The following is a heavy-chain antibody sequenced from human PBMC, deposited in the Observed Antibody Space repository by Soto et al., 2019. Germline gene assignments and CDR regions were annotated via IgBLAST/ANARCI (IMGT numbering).Heavy chain of an antibody. CDR3: AKIQKVRSLNKYYYYMDV. J-gene: IGHJ6*03. CDR1: GGTLNSYT. Sequence: QVQLVQSGAEVKKTGSSVKVSCKASGGTLNSYTISWVRQAPGQGLEWMGRIIPIRGVVNYAQKFQGRVTITAETSTSTAYMEQSSLRSEDTAVYYCAKIQKVRSLNKYYYYMDVWGTGTTVTVSS. V-gene: IGHV1-69*02. D-gene: IGHD3-10*01. CDR2: IIPIRGVV.